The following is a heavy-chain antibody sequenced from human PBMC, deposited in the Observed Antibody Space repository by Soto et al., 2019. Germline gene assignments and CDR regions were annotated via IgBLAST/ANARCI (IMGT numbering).Heavy chain of an antibody. V-gene: IGHV4-4*02. J-gene: IGHJ4*02. D-gene: IGHD6-13*01. CDR1: GASVSSTYW. Sequence: PXXTLSLPFAVSGASVSSTYWWSWVRQPPGKGPEWIGEINHRGSANYNPSLKSRVTISVDISKSQFSLRLTSVTDADTAVYYCARYNAASGTYYFDFWGQGALVTVSS. CDR3: ARYNAASGTYYFDF. CDR2: INHRGSA.